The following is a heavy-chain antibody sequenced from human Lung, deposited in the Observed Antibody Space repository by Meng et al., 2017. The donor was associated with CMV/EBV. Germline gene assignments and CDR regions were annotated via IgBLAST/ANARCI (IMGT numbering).Heavy chain of an antibody. V-gene: IGHV1-46*01. J-gene: IGHJ4*01. CDR1: GYTLTNYY. CDR3: ARDLGYSSSWYFQYYFDC. CDR2: INPSDNTT. D-gene: IGHD6-13*01. Sequence: SXXVSXXASGYTLTNYYIHWVRQAPGQGLEWMGIINPSDNTTIYAQKFQGRVTMTRDTSTSTVYMELSSLRSDDTALYYCARDLGYSSSWYFQYYFDCSGQGXLVTVSS.